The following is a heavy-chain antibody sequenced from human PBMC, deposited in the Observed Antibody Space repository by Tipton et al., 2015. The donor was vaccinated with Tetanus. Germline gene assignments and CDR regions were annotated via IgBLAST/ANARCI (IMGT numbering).Heavy chain of an antibody. D-gene: IGHD2-8*01. J-gene: IGHJ4*02. CDR3: ARAHCTDGVCNFDF. V-gene: IGHV5-51*01. CDR2: IYPGDSDT. CDR1: GHIFNNYW. Sequence: QLVQSGGEVKKPGESLKISCKGSGHIFNNYWIGWVRQKPGKGLEWMGIIYPGDSDTRYSPSFQGQVTISVDKSINTAYLQWSSLKASDTSMFYCARAHCTDGVCNFDFWGRGALVTVAS.